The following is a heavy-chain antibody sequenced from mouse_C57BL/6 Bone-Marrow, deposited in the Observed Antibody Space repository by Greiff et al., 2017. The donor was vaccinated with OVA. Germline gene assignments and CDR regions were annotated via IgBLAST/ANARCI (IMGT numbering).Heavy chain of an antibody. CDR2: IHPNSGST. V-gene: IGHV1-64*01. J-gene: IGHJ3*01. D-gene: IGHD5-1*01. CDR3: ARKERYEYLFAY. CDR1: GYTFTSYW. Sequence: VQLQQPGAELVKPGASVKLSCKASGYTFTSYWMHWVKQRPGQGLEWIGMIHPNSGSTNYNEKFKSKATLTVDKSSSTAYMQLSSLTSEDSAVYYCARKERYEYLFAYWGQGTLVTVSA.